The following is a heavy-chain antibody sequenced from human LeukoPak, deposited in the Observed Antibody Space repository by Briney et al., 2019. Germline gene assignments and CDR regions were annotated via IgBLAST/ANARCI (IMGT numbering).Heavy chain of an antibody. CDR1: GGSFSGYY. CDR2: INHSGST. CDR3: ARRRGSSWYGRYYYGMDV. J-gene: IGHJ6*02. D-gene: IGHD6-13*01. V-gene: IGHV4-34*01. Sequence: SETLSLTCAVYGGSFSGYYWSWIRQPPGKGLEWIGEINHSGSTNYNPSLKSRVTIPVDTSKNQFSLKLSSVTAADTAVYYCARRRGSSWYGRYYYGMDVWGQGTTVTVSS.